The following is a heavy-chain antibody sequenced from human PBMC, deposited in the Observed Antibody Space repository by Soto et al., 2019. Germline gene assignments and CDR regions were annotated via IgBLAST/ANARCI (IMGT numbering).Heavy chain of an antibody. J-gene: IGHJ6*02. Sequence: QVQLVQSGAEVKKPGSSVKVSCKASGGTFSSYAISWVRQAPGQGPEWMGGIIPIFGTANYAQKFQGRVTITADESTSTAYMELSSLRSEDTAVYYCARGRGRSSWYSGYYGMDVWGQGTTVTVSS. D-gene: IGHD6-13*01. CDR3: ARGRGRSSWYSGYYGMDV. CDR1: GGTFSSYA. CDR2: IIPIFGTA. V-gene: IGHV1-69*01.